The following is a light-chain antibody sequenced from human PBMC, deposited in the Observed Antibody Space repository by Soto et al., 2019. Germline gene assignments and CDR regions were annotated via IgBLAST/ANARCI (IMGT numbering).Light chain of an antibody. CDR3: QQSYNTPPYT. CDR2: WAS. Sequence: DTVMTQSTDSLAVSLGERATINCKSSQSVFHSANNMNYLAWYQQKPGQSPKLLISWASMRDSGVPDRLSGRGSGTDFILSINSLEAKDAAVYYCQQSYNTPPYTFGHGTRLEIK. V-gene: IGKV4-1*01. J-gene: IGKJ2*01. CDR1: QSVFHSANNMNY.